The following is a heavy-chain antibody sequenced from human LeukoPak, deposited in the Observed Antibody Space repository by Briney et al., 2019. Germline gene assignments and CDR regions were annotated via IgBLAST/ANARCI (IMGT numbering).Heavy chain of an antibody. CDR3: ARDHYGLTSYPNP. J-gene: IGHJ5*02. D-gene: IGHD3-10*01. CDR1: GFTVSGNY. CDR2: IFTNGNT. V-gene: IGHV3-66*01. Sequence: PGGSLRLSCAASGFTVSGNYMSWVRQAPGKGLEWVSVIFTNGNTAYADSVKGRFTISRDNSKNMLYLQMNSLRAEDTAVYYCARDHYGLTSYPNPWGQGTLVTVSS.